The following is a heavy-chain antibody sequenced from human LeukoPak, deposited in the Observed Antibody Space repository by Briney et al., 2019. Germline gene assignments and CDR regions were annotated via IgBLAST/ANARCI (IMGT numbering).Heavy chain of an antibody. V-gene: IGHV1-2*02. CDR2: INPNSGST. CDR1: GYTFAGYY. Sequence: ASVRVSCKASGYTFAGYYMHWVRQAPGQGLEWMAWINPNSGSTNYAQKFQGRVTMTRDTSISTAYLELSRLRSDDTAVYYCARGMNPRRSVTYYYSGMDVWGQGTTVTVSS. CDR3: ARGMNPRRSVTYYYSGMDV. D-gene: IGHD2-8*01. J-gene: IGHJ6*02.